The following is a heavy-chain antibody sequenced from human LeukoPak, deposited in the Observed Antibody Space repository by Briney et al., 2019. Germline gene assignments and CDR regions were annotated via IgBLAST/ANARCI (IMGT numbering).Heavy chain of an antibody. D-gene: IGHD1-26*01. CDR1: GGSISSYY. CDR2: IYYSGST. J-gene: IGHJ5*02. V-gene: IGHV4-59*01. CDR3: ARERSCKPYDGFDP. Sequence: SETLSLTCTVSGGSISSYYWSWIRQPPGKGLEWIEYIYYSGSTNYNPSLKSRVTISINTSKNQFSLKLSSVTAADTAVYYCARERSCKPYDGFDPWGQGTLVTVSS.